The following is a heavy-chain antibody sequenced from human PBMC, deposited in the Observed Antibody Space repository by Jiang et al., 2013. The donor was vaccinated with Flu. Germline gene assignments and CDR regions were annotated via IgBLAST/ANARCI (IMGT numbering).Heavy chain of an antibody. D-gene: IGHD3-16*01. CDR3: ARTSNRPNVYVRGIYFY. Sequence: KKPGESLRISCKGSGYSFTSYWITWVRQLPGKSLEWMGRIDPSDSYADYSPSFQGHVTISVDKSIGTAYLQWSRLRASDTAMYYCARTSNRPNVYVRGIYFYWGQGTLVTVSS. CDR2: IDPSDSYA. CDR1: GYSFTSYW. J-gene: IGHJ4*02. V-gene: IGHV5-10-1*01.